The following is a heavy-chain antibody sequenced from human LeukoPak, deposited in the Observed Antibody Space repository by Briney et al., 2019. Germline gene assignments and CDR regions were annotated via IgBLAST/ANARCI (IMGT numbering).Heavy chain of an antibody. CDR1: GFTFSSYG. CDR3: AKGPWFGELLSISNDYFDY. V-gene: IGHV3-30*18. Sequence: GGSLRLSCAASGFTFSSYGMHWVRQAPGKGLEWVAVISYDGSNKYYADSVKGRFTISRDNSKNTLYLQMNSLRAEDTAVYYCAKGPWFGELLSISNDYFDYWGQGTLATVSS. J-gene: IGHJ4*02. D-gene: IGHD3-10*01. CDR2: ISYDGSNK.